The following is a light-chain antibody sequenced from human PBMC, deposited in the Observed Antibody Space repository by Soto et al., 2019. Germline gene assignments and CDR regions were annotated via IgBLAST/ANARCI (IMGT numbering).Light chain of an antibody. CDR3: ATWDDSLNGPV. CDR1: SSNIGSKS. V-gene: IGLV1-44*01. CDR2: SDN. Sequence: QSVVTQPPSASGTPGQRVTISCSGSSSNIGSKSVNWYQQLPGTAPKLLIYSDNQRPSGVPDRVSGSKSGTSASLAISGLQSEDEADYYCATWDDSLNGPVFGGRTKVTVL. J-gene: IGLJ2*01.